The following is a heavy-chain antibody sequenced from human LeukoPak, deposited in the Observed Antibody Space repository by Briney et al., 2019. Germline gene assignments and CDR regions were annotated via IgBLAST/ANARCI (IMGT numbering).Heavy chain of an antibody. V-gene: IGHV3-9*01. J-gene: IGHJ4*02. D-gene: IGHD6-19*01. CDR3: AKVRGTYSSGFYFDS. Sequence: GGSLRLSCAASGFKFDAYAIHWVRQPPGKGLEWVAIISWNGGFMDYADSVKGRFTISRDNVQNSVYLDMNSLRPEDTAFYFCAKVRGTYSSGFYFDSWGQGTLVTVSS. CDR2: ISWNGGFM. CDR1: GFKFDAYA.